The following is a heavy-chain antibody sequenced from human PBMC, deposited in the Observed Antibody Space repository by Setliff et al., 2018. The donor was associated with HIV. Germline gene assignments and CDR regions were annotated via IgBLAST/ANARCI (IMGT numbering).Heavy chain of an antibody. CDR3: AKDSGSSDEMWFDS. CDR2: ISWNSGSI. J-gene: IGHJ5*01. Sequence: SLKISCTTSGFIFGDYAMSWVRQAPGKGLEWVSGISWNSGSIGYADSVKGRFTISRDNSKNTLYLQINSLRVEDTAVYYCAKDSGSSDEMWFDSWGQGTLVTVS. CDR1: GFIFGDYA. V-gene: IGHV3-9*01. D-gene: IGHD3-10*01.